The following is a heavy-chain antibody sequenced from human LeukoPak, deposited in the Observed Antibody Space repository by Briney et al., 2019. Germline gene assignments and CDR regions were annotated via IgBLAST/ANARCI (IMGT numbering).Heavy chain of an antibody. J-gene: IGHJ4*02. V-gene: IGHV4-61*02. D-gene: IGHD6-6*01. CDR3: AREGAARNFDY. CDR1: GGSISSGTYY. CDR2: IYTSGST. Sequence: SETLSLTCTVSGGSISSGTYYWTWIRQPAGKGLEWIGRIYTSGSTNFNPSLKSRVSISLDTSQNQFSLKLSSVTAADTAVYYCAREGAARNFDYWGQGILVTVSS.